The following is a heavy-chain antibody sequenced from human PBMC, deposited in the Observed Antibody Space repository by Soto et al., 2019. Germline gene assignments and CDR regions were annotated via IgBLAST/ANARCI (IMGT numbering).Heavy chain of an antibody. Sequence: SETLSLTCSVSGGSINSRSYSWGWIRQPPGKGLEWIGTFYNNENPNYNPSLKSRVTIPVDTSKNQFSLRLTSVTAADTAVYYCASRKSSPYFDYWGQGTLVTVSS. CDR2: FYNNENP. V-gene: IGHV4-39*01. J-gene: IGHJ4*02. CDR1: GGSINSRSYS. CDR3: ASRKSSPYFDY. D-gene: IGHD3-10*01.